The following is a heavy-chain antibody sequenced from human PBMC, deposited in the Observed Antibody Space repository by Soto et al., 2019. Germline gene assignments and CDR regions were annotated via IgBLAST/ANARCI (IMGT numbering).Heavy chain of an antibody. CDR2: IYYSGST. V-gene: IGHV4-31*03. Sequence: SETLSLTCTVSGGSISSGGYYWSWIRQHPGKGLEWIGYIYYSGSTYYNPSLKSRVTISVDTSKNQFSLKLSSVTAADTAVYYCARETRLLWFGELSGDYYYGMDVWGQGILVT. D-gene: IGHD3-10*01. CDR1: GGSISSGGYY. CDR3: ARETRLLWFGELSGDYYYGMDV. J-gene: IGHJ6*02.